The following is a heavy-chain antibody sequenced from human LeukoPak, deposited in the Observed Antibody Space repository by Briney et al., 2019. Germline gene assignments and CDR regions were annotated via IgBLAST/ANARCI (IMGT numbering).Heavy chain of an antibody. D-gene: IGHD6-19*01. CDR1: GFTFSSYA. CDR2: ISGSGGST. CDR3: AKDLGRAVAGTA. Sequence: GRSLRLSCAASGFTFSSYAMHWVRQAPGKGLEWVSAISGSGGSTYYADSVKGRFTISRDNSKNTLYLQMNSLRAEDTAVYYCAKDLGRAVAGTAWGQGTLVTVSS. V-gene: IGHV3-23*01. J-gene: IGHJ5*02.